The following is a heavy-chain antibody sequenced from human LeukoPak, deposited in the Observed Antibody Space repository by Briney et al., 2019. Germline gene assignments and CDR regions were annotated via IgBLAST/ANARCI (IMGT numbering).Heavy chain of an antibody. CDR2: INTRDNHA. J-gene: IGHJ3*02. CDR3: ARDVTVIGVDGQGTSFDI. V-gene: IGHV1-18*01. CDR1: GYSFTTYG. Sequence: GASVRVSCKASGYSFTTYGITWLRQAPGQGLEGGGWINTRDNHALYVQNFLGRVTLTMDTSTSTAYMDLRSLRSDDTAVYYCARDVTVIGVDGQGTSFDIWGQGTVVTVSS. D-gene: IGHD2-21*01.